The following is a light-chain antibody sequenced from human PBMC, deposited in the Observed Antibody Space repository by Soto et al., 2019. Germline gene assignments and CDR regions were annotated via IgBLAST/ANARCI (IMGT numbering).Light chain of an antibody. CDR1: QTIGSN. Sequence: EIVMTQSPATLSVSPGERATLSCRASQTIGSNLAWYQQKPGQAPRLLIYGASTRATGIPARFSGSGSGTEFTLTISSLQSEDFAVYYCQQYNNWHPLTFGGGTKVDI. J-gene: IGKJ4*01. CDR2: GAS. V-gene: IGKV3-15*01. CDR3: QQYNNWHPLT.